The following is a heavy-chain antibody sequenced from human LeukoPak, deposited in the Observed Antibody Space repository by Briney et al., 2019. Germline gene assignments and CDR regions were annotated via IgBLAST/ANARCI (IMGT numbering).Heavy chain of an antibody. CDR1: GFTFSSHS. V-gene: IGHV3-21*01. Sequence: GASLRLSCAASGFTFSSHSMNWVRQAPGKGLEWVSVISSSSSYIYYADSVKGRFTVSRDDAKNLLYLQMNSLRAEDTAVYYCARDSRVAVAGRGDYWGQGTLVTVSS. J-gene: IGHJ4*02. D-gene: IGHD6-19*01. CDR3: ARDSRVAVAGRGDY. CDR2: ISSSSSYI.